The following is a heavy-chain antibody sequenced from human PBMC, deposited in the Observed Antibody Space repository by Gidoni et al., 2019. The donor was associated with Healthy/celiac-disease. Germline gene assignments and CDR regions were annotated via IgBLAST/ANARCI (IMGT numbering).Heavy chain of an antibody. CDR2: IIPIFGTA. J-gene: IGHJ6*02. CDR1: GGTFSRYA. CDR3: ARGGLTIFGVVTTNYYYYYGMDV. D-gene: IGHD3-3*01. Sequence: QVQLVQSGAEVKKPGSSVKVSCKASGGTFSRYAISWVRPAPGTGLEWMGGIIPIFGTANYAQKFQGRVTITADESTSTAYMELSSLRSEDTAVYYCARGGLTIFGVVTTNYYYYYGMDVWGQGTTVTVSS. V-gene: IGHV1-69*01.